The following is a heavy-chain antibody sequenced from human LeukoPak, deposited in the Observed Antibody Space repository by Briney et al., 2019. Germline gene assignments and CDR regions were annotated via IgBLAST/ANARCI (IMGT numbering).Heavy chain of an antibody. Sequence: GGSLRLSCAASGFTFSSYAMHWVRQAPGKGLEWVAVISYGGSNEYYADSVKGRFTISRDNAKNSLYLQMNSLRAEDTAVYFCARSGSTTYYTNWGQGTLVTVSS. D-gene: IGHD2-2*02. CDR1: GFTFSSYA. V-gene: IGHV3-30-3*01. CDR3: ARSGSTTYYTN. J-gene: IGHJ4*02. CDR2: ISYGGSNE.